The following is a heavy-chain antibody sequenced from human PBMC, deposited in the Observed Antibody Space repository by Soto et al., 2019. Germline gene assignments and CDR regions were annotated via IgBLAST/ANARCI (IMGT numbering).Heavy chain of an antibody. J-gene: IGHJ3*02. D-gene: IGHD3-22*01. CDR3: ARESYDSSGYYYRGVAAFDI. Sequence: GGSLRLSCAASGFTVSSYRMSWVRQAPGKGLEWVSVLYSAGSADFADSVKGRFTISRDNSKNTLYLQMSSLRAEDTAVYYCARESYDSSGYYYRGVAAFDIWGQGTMVTVSS. CDR1: GFTVSSYR. V-gene: IGHV3-66*01. CDR2: LYSAGSA.